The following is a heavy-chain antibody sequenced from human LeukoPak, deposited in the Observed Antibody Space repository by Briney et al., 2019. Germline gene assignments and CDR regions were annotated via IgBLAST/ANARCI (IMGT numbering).Heavy chain of an antibody. V-gene: IGHV3-21*01. J-gene: IGHJ4*02. D-gene: IGHD1-26*01. CDR1: GFTFSSYS. CDR2: ISSSSSYI. CDR3: ARAERRYFDY. Sequence: GGSLRLSCAASGFTFSSYSMNWVRQAPGKGLEWVSSISSSSSYIYYADSVKGRFAISRDNAKNSLYLQMNSLRAEDTAVYYCARAERRYFDYWGQGTLVTVSS.